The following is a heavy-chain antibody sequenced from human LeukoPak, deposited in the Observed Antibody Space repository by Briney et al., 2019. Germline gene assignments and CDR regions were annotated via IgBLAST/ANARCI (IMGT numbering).Heavy chain of an antibody. CDR1: GFTFSSYA. CDR3: ARFSGGQMLAFDF. D-gene: IGHD2-8*02. J-gene: IGHJ3*01. Sequence: GGSLRLSCAASGFTFSSYAMSWVRQAPGKGLEWVSAISGSGGSTYYADSVKGRFTISRDNAKNSLYLQMNSLRVEDTAVYYCARFSGGQMLAFDFWGRGTMVTVSS. CDR2: ISGSGGST. V-gene: IGHV3-23*01.